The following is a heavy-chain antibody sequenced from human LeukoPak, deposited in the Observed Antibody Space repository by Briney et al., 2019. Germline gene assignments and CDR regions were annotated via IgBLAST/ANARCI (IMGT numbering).Heavy chain of an antibody. CDR3: VQWLRQRYYFDY. V-gene: IGHV4-31*03. Sequence: PSETLSLTCTVSGGSISSGGYYWSWIRQHPGKGLEWIGYIYYSGSTYYNPSLKSRVTISVDTSKNQFSLKLSSVTAADTAVYYCVQWLRQRYYFDYWGQGTLVTVSS. D-gene: IGHD5-12*01. CDR2: IYYSGST. J-gene: IGHJ4*02. CDR1: GGSISSGGYY.